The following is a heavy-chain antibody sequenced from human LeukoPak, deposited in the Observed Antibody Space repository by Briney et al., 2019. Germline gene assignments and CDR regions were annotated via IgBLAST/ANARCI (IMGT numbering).Heavy chain of an antibody. CDR3: TRDRGTYNWFDP. CDR2: IDKKDNLYAT. Sequence: GGSLTLSCAASGFTFSGSAVHWVRQSSGKGLEWVGHIDKKDNLYATAYAESVKGRFTISRDDSKDTAFLHMDSLKTEDTALYYCTRDRGTYNWFDPWGQGTLVTVSS. D-gene: IGHD2-15*01. V-gene: IGHV3-73*01. CDR1: GFTFSGSA. J-gene: IGHJ5*02.